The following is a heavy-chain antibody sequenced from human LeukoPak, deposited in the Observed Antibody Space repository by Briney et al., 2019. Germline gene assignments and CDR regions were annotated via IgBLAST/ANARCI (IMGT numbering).Heavy chain of an antibody. Sequence: SETLSLTCTVSGGSISSGSYCWSWIRQPAGKGLEWIGHIYSSGSTNYNPSLKSRVTISVDTSKNQFSLKLSSVTAADTAVYYCARTSSSGLVGGYYFDYWGQGTLVTVSS. J-gene: IGHJ4*02. D-gene: IGHD6-19*01. CDR2: IYSSGST. V-gene: IGHV4-61*09. CDR1: GGSISSGSYC. CDR3: ARTSSSGLVGGYYFDY.